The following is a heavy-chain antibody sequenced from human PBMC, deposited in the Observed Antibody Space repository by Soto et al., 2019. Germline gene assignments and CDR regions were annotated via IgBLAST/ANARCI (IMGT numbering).Heavy chain of an antibody. V-gene: IGHV3-7*01. J-gene: IGHJ6*02. CDR2: IKQDGSEK. D-gene: IGHD6-6*01. Sequence: GSLRLSCAASGFTFSSYWMSWVRQAPGKGLEWVANIKQDGSEKYYVDSVKGRFTISRDNAKNSLYLQMNSLRAEDTAVYYCARPEVAARPGHGYYYYYGMDVWGQGTTVTVSS. CDR3: ARPEVAARPGHGYYYYYGMDV. CDR1: GFTFSSYW.